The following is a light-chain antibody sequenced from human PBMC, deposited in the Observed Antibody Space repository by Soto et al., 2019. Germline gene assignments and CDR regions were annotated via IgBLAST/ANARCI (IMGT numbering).Light chain of an antibody. V-gene: IGKV1-6*01. CDR2: ATS. Sequence: AIQMTQSPSSLSASVGDTVTITCQASQDIEDDLGWYQQKPGKAPKLLIYATSSLQSGVPSRFSGSGSGTDFSLSIRSLQPEDSATYYCLHDYNYPRTFGQGTKVDIK. J-gene: IGKJ1*01. CDR1: QDIEDD. CDR3: LHDYNYPRT.